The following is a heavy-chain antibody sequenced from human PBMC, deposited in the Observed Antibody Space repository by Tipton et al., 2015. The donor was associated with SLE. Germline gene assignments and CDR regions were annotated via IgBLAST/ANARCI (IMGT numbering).Heavy chain of an antibody. D-gene: IGHD4-23*01. CDR3: ARADYAGNHHFYYYYLDV. Sequence: TLSLTCTVSGASIGSSNYYWGWIRQPPGKGLEWIGSIYHSGSTYYNPSLKSRVTISVDTSKNQFSLKLSSVTAADTAVYFCARADYAGNHHFYYYYLDVWGTGTTVTVSS. V-gene: IGHV4-39*07. J-gene: IGHJ6*03. CDR2: IYHSGST. CDR1: GASIGSSNYY.